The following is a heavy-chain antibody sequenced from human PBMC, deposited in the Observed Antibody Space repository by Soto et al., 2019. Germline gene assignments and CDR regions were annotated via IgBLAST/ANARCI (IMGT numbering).Heavy chain of an antibody. D-gene: IGHD6-19*01. J-gene: IGHJ4*02. Sequence: SETLSLTCTVSGVSISSKNFYWGWIRQSPGKGLEWIGTLYSGSTFSSLSLKNRVTISVDTSKNQVSLKLRSVAAADTAIYYCATTRGIAVGGSFDYWGQGIQVTVSS. V-gene: IGHV4-39*01. CDR3: ATTRGIAVGGSFDY. CDR1: GVSISSKNFY. CDR2: LYSGST.